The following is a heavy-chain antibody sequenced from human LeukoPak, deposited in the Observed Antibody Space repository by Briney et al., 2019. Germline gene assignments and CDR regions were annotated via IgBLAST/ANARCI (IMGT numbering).Heavy chain of an antibody. J-gene: IGHJ4*02. D-gene: IGHD3-10*01. Sequence: GGSLRLSCEASGFSFSGHGMHWVRQAPGKGLEWVAVISYDGNYKYYADSVKGRFTVSRDDSKNTLYLQMNSLRVEDTAVYYCARVGYYSSGPFSYFDYWGQGTLVTVSS. V-gene: IGHV3-30*03. CDR1: GFSFSGHG. CDR3: ARVGYYSSGPFSYFDY. CDR2: ISYDGNYK.